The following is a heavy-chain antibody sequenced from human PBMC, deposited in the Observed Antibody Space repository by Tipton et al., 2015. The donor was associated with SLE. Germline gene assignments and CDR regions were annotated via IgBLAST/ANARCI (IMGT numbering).Heavy chain of an antibody. CDR3: AKDRALDSSAYYFDY. V-gene: IGHV3-30*18. CDR2: IWFDGTNK. D-gene: IGHD3-22*01. Sequence: SLRLSCAASGFTFSTYGMHWVRQAPGKGLEWVAVIWFDGTNKYYADSVRGRFTISRDNSENTLYLQMNSLRTEDTAMYYCAKDRALDSSAYYFDYWGQGALVTVSS. CDR1: GFTFSTYG. J-gene: IGHJ4*02.